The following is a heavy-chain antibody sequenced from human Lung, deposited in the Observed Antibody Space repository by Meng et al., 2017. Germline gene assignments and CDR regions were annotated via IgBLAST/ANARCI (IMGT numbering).Heavy chain of an antibody. V-gene: IGHV4-34*01. Sequence: VHLQQWGAGLLKPSETLSLTCVGSGGSFSDYYWSWIRQPPGKGLEWIGEINHSGSTNYNPSLESRATMSVDTSQNNLSLKLSSVTAADSAVYYCARGPTTMAHDFDYWGQGTLVTVSS. CDR3: ARGPTTMAHDFDY. D-gene: IGHD4-11*01. CDR1: GGSFSDYY. CDR2: INHSGST. J-gene: IGHJ4*02.